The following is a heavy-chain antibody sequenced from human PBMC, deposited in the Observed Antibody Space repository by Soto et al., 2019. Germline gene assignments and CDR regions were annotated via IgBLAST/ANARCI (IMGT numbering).Heavy chain of an antibody. J-gene: IGHJ6*02. Sequence: SQTLSLTCAISGDSVSSNSAAWNWIRQSPSRGLEWLGRTYYGSKWYNDYAVSVKSRITINPDTSKNQFSLQLNSVAPEDTAVYYCARWARVVVAATRYYGMDVWGQGTTVTVSS. D-gene: IGHD2-15*01. CDR3: ARWARVVVAATRYYGMDV. CDR1: GDSVSSNSAA. V-gene: IGHV6-1*01. CDR2: TYYGSKWYN.